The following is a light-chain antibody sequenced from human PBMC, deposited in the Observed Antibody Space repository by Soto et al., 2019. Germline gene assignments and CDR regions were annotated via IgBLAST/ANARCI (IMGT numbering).Light chain of an antibody. Sequence: VVMTQSPATLSVSPGERATLSGRASQSVSPNLAWYQQRPAQAPRLPSEATSSRATGVPDRFSGSGSGTRFTLTIRSLQSEDFAVYYCQQYNNWPITFGQGTPLEIK. CDR1: QSVSPN. CDR2: ATS. J-gene: IGKJ5*01. CDR3: QQYNNWPIT. V-gene: IGKV3D-15*01.